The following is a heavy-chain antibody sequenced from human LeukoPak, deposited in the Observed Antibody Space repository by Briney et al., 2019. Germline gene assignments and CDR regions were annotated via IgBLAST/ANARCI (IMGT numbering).Heavy chain of an antibody. D-gene: IGHD3-22*01. Sequence: SETLSLTCAVSGGSTSSGGYSWSWIRQPPGKGLEWIGYIYYSGSTKYNPSLKSRVTISVDTSKKEFSLKLSSVTAADTAVYYCATLGAYYSGRNGYYYFDYWGQGALVTVSS. V-gene: IGHV4-61*08. CDR1: GGSTSSGGYS. J-gene: IGHJ4*02. CDR3: ATLGAYYSGRNGYYYFDY. CDR2: IYYSGST.